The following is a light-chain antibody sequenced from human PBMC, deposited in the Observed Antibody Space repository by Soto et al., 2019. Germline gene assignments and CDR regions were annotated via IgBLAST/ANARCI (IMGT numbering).Light chain of an antibody. Sequence: ENELTQSPGTLSLSPGESATLSCRASQIVYNGYLAWYQQKPGQPPRLLIFGASTRASGVPDRFSGSESGTDFTLTINRLQPEDFAVYYCQQYVSSPRTFGQGTRVEIK. CDR3: QQYVSSPRT. CDR2: GAS. V-gene: IGKV3-20*01. CDR1: QIVYNGY. J-gene: IGKJ1*01.